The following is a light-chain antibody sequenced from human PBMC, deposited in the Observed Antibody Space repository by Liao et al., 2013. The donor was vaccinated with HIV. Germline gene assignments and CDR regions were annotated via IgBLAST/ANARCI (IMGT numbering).Light chain of an antibody. CDR3: QAWDSITRV. V-gene: IGLV3-1*01. CDR1: NLGSKY. Sequence: SLELTQPPSVSVSPGQTARITCSGDNLGSKYVSWYQQRPGQSPVLVIYQDTKRPSGIPERFSGSNSGNTATLTISGTQAMDEADYYCQAWDSITRVFGGGTKLTVL. J-gene: IGLJ3*02. CDR2: QDT.